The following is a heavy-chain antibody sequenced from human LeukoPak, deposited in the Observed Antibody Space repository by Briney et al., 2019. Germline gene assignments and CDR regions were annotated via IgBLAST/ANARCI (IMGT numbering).Heavy chain of an antibody. Sequence: GGSLRLSCAASGFSFSTYSFHWVRQAPGKGLEWVAVISDNELNKFYADSVKGRFTISRDNSKSTVYLQMNSLRPEDTAVYYCARDDGVDYYFAHFDLWGRGTLVAVSS. D-gene: IGHD3/OR15-3a*01. CDR2: ISDNELNK. CDR1: GFSFSTYS. J-gene: IGHJ2*01. V-gene: IGHV3-30*04. CDR3: ARDDGVDYYFAHFDL.